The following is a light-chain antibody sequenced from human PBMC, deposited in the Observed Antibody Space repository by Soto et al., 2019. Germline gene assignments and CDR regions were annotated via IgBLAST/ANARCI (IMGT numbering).Light chain of an antibody. CDR3: LQRKRYPLT. Sequence: DNQMTQSPSTLSACVRDRVTITCRASQSISSWLAWYQQKPGKAPELPIYSASTLQSGVPSRFSGCGSSTEFSLTIRALQPEDFATYYCLQRKRYPLTFGGGTKLDIK. CDR1: QSISSW. CDR2: SAS. J-gene: IGKJ4*01. V-gene: IGKV1-5*01.